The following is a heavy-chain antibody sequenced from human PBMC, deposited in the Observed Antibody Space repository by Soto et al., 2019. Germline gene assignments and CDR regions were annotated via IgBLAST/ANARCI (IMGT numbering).Heavy chain of an antibody. Sequence: GGSLRLSCAASGFTFSSYAMSWVRQAPGKGLEWVSAISGSGGSTYYADSVKGRFTISRDNSKNTLYLQMNSLRAEDTAVYYCAKDSGENRITIFGVVPHFRYCGQGTLFTVSS. CDR2: ISGSGGST. J-gene: IGHJ4*02. D-gene: IGHD3-3*01. CDR1: GFTFSSYA. CDR3: AKDSGENRITIFGVVPHFRY. V-gene: IGHV3-23*01.